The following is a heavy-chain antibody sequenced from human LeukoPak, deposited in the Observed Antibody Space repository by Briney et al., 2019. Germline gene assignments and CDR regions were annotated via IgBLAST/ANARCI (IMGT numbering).Heavy chain of an antibody. D-gene: IGHD4-23*01. V-gene: IGHV3-43D*04. Sequence: GGSLRLSCAASGFTFDDYAMHWVRQALGKGLEWVSLISWDGGSTYYADSVKGRFTISRDNSKNSLYLQMNSLRAEDTALYYCAKATSSRWADYYYYGMDVWGKGTTVTVSS. J-gene: IGHJ6*04. CDR1: GFTFDDYA. CDR3: AKATSSRWADYYYYGMDV. CDR2: ISWDGGST.